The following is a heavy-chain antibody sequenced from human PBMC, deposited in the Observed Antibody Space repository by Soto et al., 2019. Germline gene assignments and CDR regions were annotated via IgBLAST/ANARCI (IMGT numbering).Heavy chain of an antibody. Sequence: GESLKITCKGSGYTFDNYWIGWVRQMPGKGLEWMAIIYPGDSDRRYSPSFQGQVTISADQSISTAYLQWSSLKASDTANYYCVRYRSRDYYYGMDVWGQGTTVTVSS. CDR3: VRYRSRDYYYGMDV. CDR2: IYPGDSDR. J-gene: IGHJ6*02. CDR1: GYTFDNYW. V-gene: IGHV5-51*01. D-gene: IGHD1-26*01.